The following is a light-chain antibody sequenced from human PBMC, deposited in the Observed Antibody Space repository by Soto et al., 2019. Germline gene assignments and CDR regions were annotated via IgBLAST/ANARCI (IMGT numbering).Light chain of an antibody. CDR3: SSYRIRSPPDYV. CDR1: SSDVGGYNF. J-gene: IGLJ1*01. V-gene: IGLV2-14*03. CDR2: DVS. Sequence: QSVLTQPASVSGSPGQSITISCIGTSSDVGGYNFVSWYQQHPGEAPKLIIFDVSHRPSRISTRFSGSKSGNTASLTISGLQAEDEADYYCSSYRIRSPPDYVFGTGTKVTVL.